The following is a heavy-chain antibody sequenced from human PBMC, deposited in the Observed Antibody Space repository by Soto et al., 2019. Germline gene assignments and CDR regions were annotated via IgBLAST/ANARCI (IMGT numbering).Heavy chain of an antibody. Sequence: GGSLRLSCAASGFTVSSNYMSWVRQAPGKGLEWVSVIYSGGSTYYADSVKGRFTISRDNSKNTLYLQMNSLRAEDTAVYYCARGDYGDYVCAFDIWGQGTMVTVSS. J-gene: IGHJ3*02. V-gene: IGHV3-66*01. CDR2: IYSGGST. CDR3: ARGDYGDYVCAFDI. D-gene: IGHD4-17*01. CDR1: GFTVSSNY.